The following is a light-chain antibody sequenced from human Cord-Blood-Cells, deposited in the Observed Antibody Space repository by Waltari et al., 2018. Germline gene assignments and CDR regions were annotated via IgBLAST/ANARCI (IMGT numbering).Light chain of an antibody. J-gene: IGKJ1*01. V-gene: IGKV4-1*01. CDR2: WAS. Sequence: DIVMTQSPDSLAVSLGERATINCKSSQSVLYSSNNKNYLALYQQKPVQPPKLLIYWASTRESGVPDRFSGSGSGTDFTLTISSLQAEDVAVYYCQQYYSTPWAFGQGTKVEIK. CDR3: QQYYSTPWA. CDR1: QSVLYSSNNKNY.